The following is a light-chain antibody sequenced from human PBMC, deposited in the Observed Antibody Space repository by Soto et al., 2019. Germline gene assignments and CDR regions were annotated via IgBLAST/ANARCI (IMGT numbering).Light chain of an antibody. J-gene: IGLJ2*01. Sequence: QSVLTQPASVSGSPGQAITISCAGTMRDVGAYNLVSWYPQHPGRAPQLIIYEVRKRPSGISFRFSGSKSGNTASLTISGLDAEYGADYYCSSYTSKSSLIFGGETKVTVL. CDR1: MRDVGAYNL. V-gene: IGLV2-14*01. CDR2: EVR. CDR3: SSYTSKSSLI.